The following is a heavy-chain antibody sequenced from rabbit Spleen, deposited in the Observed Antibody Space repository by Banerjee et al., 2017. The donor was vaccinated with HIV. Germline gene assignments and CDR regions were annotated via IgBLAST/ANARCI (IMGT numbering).Heavy chain of an antibody. CDR1: GFSFSSW. CDR2: IYSGSGST. Sequence: EESGGDLVKPEGSLTLTCTASGFSFSSWIYWVRQAPGKGLEWIACIYSGSGSTYYASWAKGRFTISRENAQNTVFLQMTSLTAADTATYFCARDGAGGSYFALWGPGTLVTVS. J-gene: IGHJ4*01. D-gene: IGHD8-1*01. CDR3: ARDGAGGSYFAL. V-gene: IGHV1S45*01.